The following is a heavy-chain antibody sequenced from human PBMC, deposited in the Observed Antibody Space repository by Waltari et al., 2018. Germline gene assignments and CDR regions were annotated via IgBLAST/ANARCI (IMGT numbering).Heavy chain of an antibody. CDR3: ARDETDGYNSRGMDV. J-gene: IGHJ6*02. D-gene: IGHD5-12*01. CDR2: ISPILCTA. CDR1: GGTFSSYA. Sequence: QVQLVQSGAEVKKPGSSVKVSCKASGGTFSSYAISWVRQAPGQGLEWMGGISPILCTANYAQKFQGRVTITADESTSTAYMELSSLRSEDTAVYYCARDETDGYNSRGMDVWGQGTTVTVSS. V-gene: IGHV1-69*12.